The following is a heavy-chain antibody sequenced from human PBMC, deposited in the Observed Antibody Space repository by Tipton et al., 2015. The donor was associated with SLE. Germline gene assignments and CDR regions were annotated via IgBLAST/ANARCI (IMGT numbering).Heavy chain of an antibody. V-gene: IGHV4-39*01. CDR3: ARGKISWAVFVVKNYFDS. Sequence: TLSLTCTVSGGSISTSSYYWGWIRQPPGKGLEWIGSIYYSGGSYYNPSLKSRVTISVDTSKDQFSLRLTSVTAADTAVYYCARGKISWAVFVVKNYFDSWGQGTLVTVSS. J-gene: IGHJ4*02. CDR1: GGSISTSSYY. D-gene: IGHD2-21*01. CDR2: IYYSGGS.